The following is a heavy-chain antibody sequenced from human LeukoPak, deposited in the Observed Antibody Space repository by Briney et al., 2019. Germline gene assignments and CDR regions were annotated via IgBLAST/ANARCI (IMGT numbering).Heavy chain of an antibody. V-gene: IGHV3-9*01. D-gene: IGHD1-26*01. J-gene: IGHJ4*02. CDR3: AKGRNSGSYYSPFGY. CDR2: ISWNSGSI. Sequence: PGRSLRLFCAASGFTFDDYAMHWVRQSPGKGLEWVSGISWNSGSIGYADSVKGRFIISRDNAKNSLYLQMNSLRAEDTALYYCAKGRNSGSYYSPFGYWGQGTLVTVSS. CDR1: GFTFDDYA.